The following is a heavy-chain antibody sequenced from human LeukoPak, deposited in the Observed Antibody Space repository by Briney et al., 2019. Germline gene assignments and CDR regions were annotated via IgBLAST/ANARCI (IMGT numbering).Heavy chain of an antibody. CDR1: GFTFISYG. CDR3: TRELPREVTLDY. CDR2: INTDGSST. J-gene: IGHJ4*01. V-gene: IGHV3-74*01. D-gene: IGHD2-21*02. Sequence: GGSLRLSCAASGFTFISYGMQWVRQAPGKGLVWVSRINTDGSSTSYADSVKGRFTVSRDNAKDTLYLQVNSLRAEDTAVYFCTRELPREVTLDYWGQGTLVTVSS.